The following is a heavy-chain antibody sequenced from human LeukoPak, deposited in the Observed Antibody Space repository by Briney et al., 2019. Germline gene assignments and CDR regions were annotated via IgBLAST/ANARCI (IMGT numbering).Heavy chain of an antibody. Sequence: RSGGSLRLSCAASGFTFSSYGMHWVRQAPGKGLEWVAVIWYDGSNKYYADSVKGRFTISRDNSKNTLYLQMNSLRAEDTAVYYCAKDFAVAGTQGESLYYYYGMDVWGQGTTVTVSS. CDR2: IWYDGSNK. V-gene: IGHV3-30*02. J-gene: IGHJ6*02. D-gene: IGHD6-19*01. CDR3: AKDFAVAGTQGESLYYYYGMDV. CDR1: GFTFSSYG.